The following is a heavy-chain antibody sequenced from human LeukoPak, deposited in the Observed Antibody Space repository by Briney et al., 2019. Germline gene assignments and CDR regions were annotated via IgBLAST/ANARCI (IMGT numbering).Heavy chain of an antibody. D-gene: IGHD5-18*01. J-gene: IGHJ4*02. CDR2: ISGSGGST. CDR1: GFTFSSYA. CDR3: AKDRRGYSYGRALDY. V-gene: IGHV3-23*01. Sequence: GGSLRLSCAASGFTFSSYAMSWVRQAPGKGLEWVSAISGSGGSTYYADSVKGRFTISRDNSKNTLYLQMNSLRAEDTAVYYCAKDRRGYSYGRALDYWGQGTLVSVSS.